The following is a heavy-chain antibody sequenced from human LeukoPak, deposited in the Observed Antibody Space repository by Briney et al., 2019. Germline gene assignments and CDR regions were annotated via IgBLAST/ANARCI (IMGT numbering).Heavy chain of an antibody. J-gene: IGHJ3*02. D-gene: IGHD3-3*01. CDR2: ISGSSSYI. Sequence: GGSLRLSCAASGFTFSSYSMNWVRQAPGKGLEWVSSISGSSSYIYYADSVKGRFTISRDNAKNSLYLQMNSLRAEDTAVYYCARAYYDFWSGYQGAFDIWGQGTMVTVSS. CDR1: GFTFSSYS. CDR3: ARAYYDFWSGYQGAFDI. V-gene: IGHV3-21*01.